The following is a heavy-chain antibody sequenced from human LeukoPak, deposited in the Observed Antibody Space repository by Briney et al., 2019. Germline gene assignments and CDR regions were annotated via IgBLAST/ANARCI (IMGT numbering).Heavy chain of an antibody. J-gene: IGHJ4*02. V-gene: IGHV4-34*01. Sequence: KPSETLSLTCAVYGGSFSGYYWGWIRQPPGKGLEWIGEINHSGSTNYNPSLKSRVTISVDTSKNQFSLKLSSVTAADTAVYYCARSPLYYDSSGPRDYWGQGTLVTVSS. CDR2: INHSGST. D-gene: IGHD3-22*01. CDR3: ARSPLYYDSSGPRDY. CDR1: GGSFSGYY.